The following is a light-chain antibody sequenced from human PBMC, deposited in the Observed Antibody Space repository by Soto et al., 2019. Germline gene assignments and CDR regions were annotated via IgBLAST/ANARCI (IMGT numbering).Light chain of an antibody. V-gene: IGKV2-30*01. CDR3: LQGAHWPYT. J-gene: IGKJ2*01. CDR2: KVS. CDR1: LSLVYSDGKTY. Sequence: DVVMTQSPLSLPVTLGQPASISCRSILSLVYSDGKTYLSWFQQGPGQSPRRLIYKVSNRDSGVPDRFSGSGSGTDFTLKISRVEADDVGVYYCLQGAHWPYTFGQGTKLEIK.